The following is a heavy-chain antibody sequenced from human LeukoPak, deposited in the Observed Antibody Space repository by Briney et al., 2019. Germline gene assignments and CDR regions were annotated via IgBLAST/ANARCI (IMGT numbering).Heavy chain of an antibody. CDR2: IYHSGST. CDR3: ARAGGSTSQDAFDI. J-gene: IGHJ3*02. Sequence: SETLSLTCAVSGYSISSSYYWGWIRPPPGKGVEWIATIYHSGSTHYNPSLKSRVTISVDTSKNQFSLKLSSVTAADTAVYYCARAGGSTSQDAFDIWGQGTMVTVSS. CDR1: GYSISSSYY. D-gene: IGHD2-2*01. V-gene: IGHV4-38-2*01.